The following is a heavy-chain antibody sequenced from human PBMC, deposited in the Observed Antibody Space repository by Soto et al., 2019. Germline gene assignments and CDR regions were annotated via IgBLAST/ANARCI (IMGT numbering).Heavy chain of an antibody. V-gene: IGHV3-23*01. CDR2: ISGSGGST. CDR1: GFTFSSYA. J-gene: IGHJ4*02. D-gene: IGHD2-15*01. Sequence: GGSLRLSCAASGFTFSSYAMSWVRQAPGKGLEWVSAISGSGGSTYYTDSVKGRFTISRDNSKNTLYLQMNSLRAEDTAVYYCAKEHSDIAILGYCSGGSCYGNDYWGQGTLVTVSS. CDR3: AKEHSDIAILGYCSGGSCYGNDY.